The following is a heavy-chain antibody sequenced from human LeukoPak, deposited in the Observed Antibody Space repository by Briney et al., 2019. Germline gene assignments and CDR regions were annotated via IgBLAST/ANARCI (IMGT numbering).Heavy chain of an antibody. J-gene: IGHJ4*02. CDR3: ARGGAAYCTNGVCYPFDY. D-gene: IGHD2-8*01. V-gene: IGHV4-34*01. Sequence: PPETLSLTCGVSGGSFSGYYWSWIRQPPGKGLEWIGEINHSGSTNYNPSLKSRVTISVDTSRNQFSLKLSSVTAADTAVYYCARGGAAYCTNGVCYPFDYWGQGTLVTVSS. CDR2: INHSGST. CDR1: GGSFSGYY.